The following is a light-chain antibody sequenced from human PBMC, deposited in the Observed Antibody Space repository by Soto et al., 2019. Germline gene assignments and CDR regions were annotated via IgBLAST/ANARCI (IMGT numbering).Light chain of an antibody. CDR1: SSDVGGYNY. CDR2: DVS. Sequence: QSALTQPASVSGSPGQSITISCTGTSSDVGGYNYVSWDQQHPGKAPKLMIYDVSNRRSGVSNRFSGSKSGNTASLTISGLQAEDEADYYCSSYTSSSLHVFGTGTKLTVL. J-gene: IGLJ1*01. V-gene: IGLV2-14*03. CDR3: SSYTSSSLHV.